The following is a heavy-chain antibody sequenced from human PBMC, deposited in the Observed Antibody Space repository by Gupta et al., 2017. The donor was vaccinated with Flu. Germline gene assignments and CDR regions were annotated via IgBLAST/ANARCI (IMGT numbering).Heavy chain of an antibody. D-gene: IGHD3-16*01. V-gene: IGHV5-51*01. CDR3: ARLRDWGYGMDV. CDR2: IYPGDSDT. CDR1: SFTSHW. Sequence: SFTSHWIVWVRQVAGKGLEWVGIIYPGDSDTRYSPSFQGQVTFSADTSITTAYLQWSSLKASDTAMYYCARLRDWGYGMDVWGQGTTVTVSS. J-gene: IGHJ6*02.